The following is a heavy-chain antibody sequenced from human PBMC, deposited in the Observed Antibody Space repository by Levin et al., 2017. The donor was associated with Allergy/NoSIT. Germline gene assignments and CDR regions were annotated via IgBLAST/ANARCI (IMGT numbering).Heavy chain of an antibody. CDR1: GFTFSNYL. CDR3: ARIYDNSGLGY. Sequence: GGSLRLSCAASGFTFSNYLMSWVRQAPGKGLEWVANVEQDGSEKYYVDSVKGRFTISRDNGKNSLYLQMNSVRVEDTAVYYCARIYDNSGLGYWGQGTLVTVSS. J-gene: IGHJ4*02. D-gene: IGHD3-22*01. CDR2: VEQDGSEK. V-gene: IGHV3-7*01.